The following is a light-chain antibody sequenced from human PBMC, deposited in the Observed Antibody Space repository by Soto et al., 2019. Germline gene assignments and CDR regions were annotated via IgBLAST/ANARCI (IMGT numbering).Light chain of an antibody. CDR3: STWDDSLDGVI. Sequence: QAVVTQTPSTSGTPGQRVTISCSGGNSNIGRNTVNWYQQLPGMAPKLLIYTNNQRPSGVPDRFSGSKSGTSASLAISGLQSEDEANYYCSTWDDSLDGVIFGGGTKLTVL. CDR1: NSNIGRNT. V-gene: IGLV1-44*01. CDR2: TNN. J-gene: IGLJ2*01.